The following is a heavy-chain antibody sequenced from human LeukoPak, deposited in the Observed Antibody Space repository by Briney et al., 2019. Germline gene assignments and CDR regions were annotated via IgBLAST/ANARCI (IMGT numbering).Heavy chain of an antibody. V-gene: IGHV3-23*01. J-gene: IGHJ4*02. Sequence: GGSLRLSCAASGFSSNTHSMSSVRQVPGKGPEWVATIGSSETFYPPSVKGRFTISRDNSKSTLILQMNSLRVGDTALYYCTKRVKYGGTWDHFADWGQGTLVTVSS. CDR2: IGSSET. CDR3: TKRVKYGGTWDHFAD. CDR1: GFSSNTHS. D-gene: IGHD1-26*01.